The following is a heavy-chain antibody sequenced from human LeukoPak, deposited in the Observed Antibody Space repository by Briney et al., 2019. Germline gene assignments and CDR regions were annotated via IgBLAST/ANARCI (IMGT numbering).Heavy chain of an antibody. D-gene: IGHD4-23*01. CDR3: AAESYYYGGNSSLLGY. Sequence: SVKVSCKASGFTFTSSAMQWVRQARGQRLEWIGWIVVGSGNTNYAQRFQERVTITRDMSTSTAYMELSSLRSEDTAVYYCAAESYYYGGNSSLLGYWGQGTLVTVSS. J-gene: IGHJ4*02. CDR1: GFTFTSSA. V-gene: IGHV1-58*02. CDR2: IVVGSGNT.